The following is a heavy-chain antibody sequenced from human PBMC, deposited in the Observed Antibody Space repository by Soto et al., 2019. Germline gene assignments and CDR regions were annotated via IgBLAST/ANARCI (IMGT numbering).Heavy chain of an antibody. CDR1: GVSISSYY. CDR3: ARQMRGATISIYYYGMDV. D-gene: IGHD5-12*01. V-gene: IGHV4-59*01. CDR2: IYYSGST. Sequence: SETLSLTCTVSGVSISSYYCSWIRQPPGKGLEWIGYIYYSGSTNYNPSLKSRVTILVDTSKNQFSLKLSSVTAADTAVYYCARQMRGATISIYYYGMDVWGQGTTVTVSS. J-gene: IGHJ6*02.